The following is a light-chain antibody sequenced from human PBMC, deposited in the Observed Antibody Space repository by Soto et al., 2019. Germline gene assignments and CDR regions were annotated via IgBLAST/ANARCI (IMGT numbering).Light chain of an antibody. CDR3: QQYSMAPLT. CDR2: DAS. CDR1: LTISDNY. J-gene: IGKJ1*01. V-gene: IGKV3-20*01. Sequence: EIVLTQSPATLSSFPGERATLSCRASLTISDNYLAWYQQKAGQAPRLAIYDASNRATGIPDRFSASGSGTDFTLTISRLEPEDFAVYYCQQYSMAPLTFGQGTKVDIK.